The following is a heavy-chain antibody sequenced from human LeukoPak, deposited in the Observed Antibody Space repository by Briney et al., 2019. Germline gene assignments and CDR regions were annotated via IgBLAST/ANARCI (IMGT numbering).Heavy chain of an antibody. Sequence: ASETLSLACTVSGGSISSYYWSWIRQPPGKGLEWIGYIYHSGNTNYNPSLKSRVTISVDTSKNQFSLKLTSVTAADTAVYYCASQFGWGQGTLVTVSS. D-gene: IGHD3-16*01. J-gene: IGHJ4*02. CDR1: GGSISSYY. V-gene: IGHV4-59*01. CDR3: ASQFG. CDR2: IYHSGNT.